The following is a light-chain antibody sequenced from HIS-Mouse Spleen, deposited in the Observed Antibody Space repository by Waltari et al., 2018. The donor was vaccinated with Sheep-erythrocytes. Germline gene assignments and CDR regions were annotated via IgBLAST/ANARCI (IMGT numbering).Light chain of an antibody. CDR2: QDS. CDR3: QAWDSSTAV. V-gene: IGLV3-1*01. J-gene: IGLJ2*01. CDR1: KLGDKY. Sequence: SYELIQPPSVSVSPGQTASITCSGDKLGDKYAYWYQQKPGQSPVLVIYQDSKRPSGIPERLSGSNSGNTATLTISGTQAMDEADYYCQAWDSSTAVFGGGTKLTVL.